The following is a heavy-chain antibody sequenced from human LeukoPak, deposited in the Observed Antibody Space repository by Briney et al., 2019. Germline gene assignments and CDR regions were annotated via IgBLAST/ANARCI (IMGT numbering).Heavy chain of an antibody. CDR3: ASIRGTFGY. V-gene: IGHV3-72*01. CDR2: SKNRAHSYIT. J-gene: IGHJ4*02. D-gene: IGHD1-26*01. CDR1: GFTFSDHF. Sequence: GGSLRLSCAASGFTFSDHFLDWIRQAPGKGLEWIGRSKNRAHSYITEYAASVQGRFTISRDDSKNSLYLQMSSLKTDDTAMYYCASIRGTFGYWGQGALVTVSS.